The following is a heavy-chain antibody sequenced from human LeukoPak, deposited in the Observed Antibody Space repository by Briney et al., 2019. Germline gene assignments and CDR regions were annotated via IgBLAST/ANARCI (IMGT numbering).Heavy chain of an antibody. J-gene: IGHJ5*02. Sequence: GGSLRLSCAASGFTFSSYSMDWVRQAPGKGLEWVSSISSSSSYIYYADSVKGRFTISRDNAKNSLYLQMNSLRAEDTAVYYCARDRIVVVVAAIREGFDPWGQGTLVTVSS. CDR3: ARDRIVVVVAAIREGFDP. CDR2: ISSSSSYI. V-gene: IGHV3-21*01. D-gene: IGHD2-15*01. CDR1: GFTFSSYS.